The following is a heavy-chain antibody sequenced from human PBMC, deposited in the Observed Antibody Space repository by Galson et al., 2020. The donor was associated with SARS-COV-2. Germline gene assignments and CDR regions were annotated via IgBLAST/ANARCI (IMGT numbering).Heavy chain of an antibody. Sequence: KMSGPTLVKPTQTLTLTCTFSGFSLSTSGVGVGWICQPPGKALEWLALIYWDDDKRYRPSLKSRLTITKDTARNQVVLTMTNMDPVDTATYDCSDRGSGLAGEYFQLWGKGTLVAFSS. V-gene: IGHV2-5*02. CDR1: GFSLSTSGVG. CDR3: SDRGSGLAGEYFQL. D-gene: IGHD6-19*01. J-gene: IGHJ1*01. CDR2: IYWDDDK.